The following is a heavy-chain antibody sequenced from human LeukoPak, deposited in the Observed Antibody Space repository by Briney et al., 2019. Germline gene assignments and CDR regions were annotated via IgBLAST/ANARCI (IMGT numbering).Heavy chain of an antibody. CDR2: VKSDGSNP. CDR3: ARDIVSGSGSLDY. Sequence: GGSLRLSCAAARFSFSNYWMDWVRHDPGKGLVWVSRVKSDGSNPSYAESVKGRFTISRDKAENMLYLQMNTLGAEDTAVYYCARDIVSGSGSLDYWGQGTLVTVSS. D-gene: IGHD3-10*01. J-gene: IGHJ4*02. CDR1: RFSFSNYW. V-gene: IGHV3-74*01.